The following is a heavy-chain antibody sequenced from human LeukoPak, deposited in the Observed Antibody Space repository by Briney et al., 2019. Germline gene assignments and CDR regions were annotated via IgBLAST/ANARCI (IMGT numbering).Heavy chain of an antibody. CDR1: GFSFSSYG. CDR3: GVAGSDY. V-gene: IGHV3-30*03. Sequence: GGSLRLSCAASGFSFSSYGMHWVRQAPGKGLEWVAAISYDGSNKYYADSVKGRFTISRDNSKNTLYLQMNSLRAEDTAVYYCGVAGSDYWGQGTLVTVSS. J-gene: IGHJ4*02. D-gene: IGHD6-19*01. CDR2: ISYDGSNK.